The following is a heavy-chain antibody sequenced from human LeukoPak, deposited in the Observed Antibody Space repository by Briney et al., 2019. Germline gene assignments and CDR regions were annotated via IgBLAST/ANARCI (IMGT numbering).Heavy chain of an antibody. V-gene: IGHV3-53*01. CDR1: GFTVSSNY. J-gene: IGHJ4*02. Sequence: GGSLRLSCAASGFTVSSNYMSWVRQAPGKGLEWVSVIYSGGSTYYADSVKGRFTISRDNSKNTLYLQMNSLRAEDTAVYYCARDREGRLLLDYWGQGTLVTVSS. CDR3: ARDREGRLLLDY. CDR2: IYSGGST. D-gene: IGHD3-22*01.